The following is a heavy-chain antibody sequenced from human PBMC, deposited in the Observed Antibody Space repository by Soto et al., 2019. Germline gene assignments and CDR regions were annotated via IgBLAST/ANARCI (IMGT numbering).Heavy chain of an antibody. V-gene: IGHV4-59*01. D-gene: IGHD3-10*01. Sequence: PSETLSLTCTVSGGSISSYYWSWIRQPPGKGLEWIGYIYYSGSTNYNPSLKSRVTISVDTSKNQFSLKLSSVTAADTAVYYCARGAGVWFGELSRNWFDPWGQGTLVTV. CDR2: IYYSGST. J-gene: IGHJ5*02. CDR1: GGSISSYY. CDR3: ARGAGVWFGELSRNWFDP.